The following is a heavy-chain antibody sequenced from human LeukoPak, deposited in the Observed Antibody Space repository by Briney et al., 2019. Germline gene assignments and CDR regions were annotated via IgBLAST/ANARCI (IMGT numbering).Heavy chain of an antibody. V-gene: IGHV4-61*08. CDR2: IYYSGST. CDR3: AREPDAGGIPPEYYYDSSGPDPERAFDI. J-gene: IGHJ3*02. CDR1: GGSISSGGYY. Sequence: PSETLSLTCTVSGGSISSGGYYWSWIRQPPGKGLEWIGYIYYSGSTNYNPSLKSRVTISVDTSKNQFSLKLSSVTAADTAVYYCAREPDAGGIPPEYYYDSSGPDPERAFDIWGQGTMVTVSS. D-gene: IGHD3-22*01.